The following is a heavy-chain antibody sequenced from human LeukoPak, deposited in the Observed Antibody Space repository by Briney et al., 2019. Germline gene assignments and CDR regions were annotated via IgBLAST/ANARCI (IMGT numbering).Heavy chain of an antibody. CDR3: ARIAYDALDSYYYGMDV. D-gene: IGHD3-3*01. J-gene: IGHJ6*02. CDR2: ITYSGNT. V-gene: IGHV4-31*02. CDR1: GGSISSGPYY. Sequence: SQTLSLTCTVSGGSISSGPYYWIWIRQHPGKGLEWIGYITYSGNTYYYPALNSRVTVSLDTSKTQFSLKLSSVTAADTAVYYCARIAYDALDSYYYGMDVWGQGTTVTVSS.